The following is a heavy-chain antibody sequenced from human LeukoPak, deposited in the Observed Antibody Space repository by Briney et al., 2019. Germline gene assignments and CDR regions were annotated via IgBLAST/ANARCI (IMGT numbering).Heavy chain of an antibody. CDR1: GFTFTTFW. CDR3: AGSGWQVYLDY. Sequence: GGSLRLSCAAPGFTFTTFWMSWVRQAPGKGLEWVANIKQDGSERYYVDSVKGRFTISRDNAKNSLYLQMNSLRAEDTGVYYCAGSGWQVYLDYWGRGALVTVSS. J-gene: IGHJ4*02. D-gene: IGHD6-19*01. CDR2: IKQDGSER. V-gene: IGHV3-7*01.